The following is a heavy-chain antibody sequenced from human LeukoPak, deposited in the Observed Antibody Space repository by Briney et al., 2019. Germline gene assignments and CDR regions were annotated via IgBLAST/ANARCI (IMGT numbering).Heavy chain of an antibody. Sequence: GGSLRLSCAASGLTFSSYWMHWVRQAPGKGLVWVSRINSDGSSTSYADSVKGRFTISRDNAKNTLYLQMNSLRAEDTAVYYCARDQDYYDSSGYYFHYYYYYGMDVWGQGTTVTVSS. CDR1: GLTFSSYW. CDR2: INSDGSST. D-gene: IGHD3-22*01. CDR3: ARDQDYYDSSGYYFHYYYYYGMDV. J-gene: IGHJ6*02. V-gene: IGHV3-74*01.